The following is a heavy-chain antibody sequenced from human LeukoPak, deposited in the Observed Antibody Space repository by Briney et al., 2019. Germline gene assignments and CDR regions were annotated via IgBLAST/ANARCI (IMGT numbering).Heavy chain of an antibody. Sequence: PGGSLRLSCAASGFTVSSKYMSWVRQAPGKGLEWVANIKEDGSENHYVDSVKGRFTISRDNAKNFLYLQMNSLRAEDTAVYYCARGGYTYGAWGQGTLVTVSS. D-gene: IGHD5-18*01. CDR1: GFTVSSKY. CDR2: IKEDGSEN. CDR3: ARGGYTYGA. V-gene: IGHV3-7*05. J-gene: IGHJ5*02.